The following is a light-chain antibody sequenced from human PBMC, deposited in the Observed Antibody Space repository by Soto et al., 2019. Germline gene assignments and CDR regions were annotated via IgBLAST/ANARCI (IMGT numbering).Light chain of an antibody. CDR1: QSVLYSSNNKNY. Sequence: DIVMTQSPDSLAVSLGERATINCKSSQSVLYSSNNKNYLAWYQQKPGQPPKLLIYWASTRESGVPDRSSGSGSGTDFTLTISSLQAEDVAVYYCQQYYSTPPTFGGGTKVDNK. V-gene: IGKV4-1*01. CDR2: WAS. J-gene: IGKJ4*01. CDR3: QQYYSTPPT.